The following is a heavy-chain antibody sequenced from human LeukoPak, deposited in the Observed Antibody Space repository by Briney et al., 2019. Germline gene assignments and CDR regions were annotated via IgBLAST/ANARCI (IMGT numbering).Heavy chain of an antibody. Sequence: GGSLRLSCAASGFIVSGNYLSWVRQAPGKGLEWVSYISSSGTTMYYADSVKGRFTISRDNAKNSLYLQMNRLRAEDTAVYYCARRYCSSTSCLIDYWGQGTLVTVSS. CDR2: ISSSGTTM. J-gene: IGHJ4*02. CDR1: GFIVSGNY. CDR3: ARRYCSSTSCLIDY. V-gene: IGHV3-11*04. D-gene: IGHD2-2*01.